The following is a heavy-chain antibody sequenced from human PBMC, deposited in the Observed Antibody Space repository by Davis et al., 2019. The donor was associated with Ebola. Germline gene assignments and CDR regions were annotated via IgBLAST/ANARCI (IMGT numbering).Heavy chain of an antibody. D-gene: IGHD2-21*01. J-gene: IGHJ5*02. CDR2: ISFDGFNQ. V-gene: IGHV3-30-3*01. CDR1: GFTFSNYA. CDR3: ARNRRAYCGGDCRTPNP. Sequence: GESLKISCAASGFTFSNYAMHWVRQAPGKGLEWVADISFDGFNQYYADSVRGRFTISRDNYKKMFFLQMNNMRTEDTAVYYCARNRRAYCGGDCRTPNPWGRGTLVTVSS.